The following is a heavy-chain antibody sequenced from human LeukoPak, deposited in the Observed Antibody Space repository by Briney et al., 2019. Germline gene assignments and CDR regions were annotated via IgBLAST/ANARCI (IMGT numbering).Heavy chain of an antibody. CDR3: AKVIEDYYDSLRIEFFQH. V-gene: IGHV3-23*01. D-gene: IGHD3-22*01. CDR2: ISGSGGST. Sequence: LPGGSLRLSCAASGFTFSSYAMSWVRQAPGKGLEWVSAISGSGGSTYYADSVKGRFTISRDNSKNTLYLQMNSLRAEDTAVYYCAKVIEDYYDSLRIEFFQHWGQGTLVTVSS. CDR1: GFTFSSYA. J-gene: IGHJ1*01.